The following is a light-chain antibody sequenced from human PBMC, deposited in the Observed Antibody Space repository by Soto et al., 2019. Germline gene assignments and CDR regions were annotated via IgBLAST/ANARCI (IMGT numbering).Light chain of an antibody. CDR3: SSYKSSRTYV. J-gene: IGLJ1*01. Sequence: QSALTQPASVSGSPGQSITISCTGTSRDVGSHNYVSWYQQHPGKAPKLLIYDVTNRPSGISYRFSGSKSGNTASLTISGLQAEDEADYYCSSYKSSRTYVFGTGNKVTGL. CDR1: SRDVGSHNY. CDR2: DVT. V-gene: IGLV2-14*01.